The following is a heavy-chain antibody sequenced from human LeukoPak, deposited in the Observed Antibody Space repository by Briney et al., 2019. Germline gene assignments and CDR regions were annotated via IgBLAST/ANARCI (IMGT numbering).Heavy chain of an antibody. CDR2: IYYSGST. D-gene: IGHD3-16*01. CDR1: GGSISSYY. V-gene: IGHV4-59*01. CDR3: ARDRGRGGRIAPGYFDY. J-gene: IGHJ4*02. Sequence: PSETLSLTCTVSGGSISSYYWSWIRQPPGKGLEWIGYIYYSGSTNYNPSLKSRVTISVDTSKNQFSLKLSSVTAADTAVYYCARDRGRGGRIAPGYFDYWGQGTLVTVSS.